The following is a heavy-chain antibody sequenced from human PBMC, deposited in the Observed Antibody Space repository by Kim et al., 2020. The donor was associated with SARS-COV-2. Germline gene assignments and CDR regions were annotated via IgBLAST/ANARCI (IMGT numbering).Heavy chain of an antibody. CDR1: GGSFSGYY. CDR2: INHSGST. Sequence: SETLSLTCAVYGGSFSGYYWSWIRQPPGKGLEWIGEINHSGSTNYNPSLKSRVTISVDTSKNQFSLKLSSVTAADTAVYYCARGCLAGRGYDKGCWFDP. V-gene: IGHV4-34*01. J-gene: IGHJ5*02. D-gene: IGHD5-12*01. CDR3: ARGCLAGRGYDKGCWFDP.